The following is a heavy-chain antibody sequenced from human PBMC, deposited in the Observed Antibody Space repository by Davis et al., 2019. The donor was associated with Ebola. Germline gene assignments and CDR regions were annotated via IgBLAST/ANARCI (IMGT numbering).Heavy chain of an antibody. CDR1: GFTFNFYV. Sequence: GESLKISCAGSGFTFNFYVMSWVRQAPGKGLEWVSAISGSGGSTYYADSVKGRFTISRHNSKNTLYLQMNSLRAEDTAVYYCARYFGSYVDYWGQGTLVTVSS. D-gene: IGHD3-9*01. V-gene: IGHV3-23*01. CDR3: ARYFGSYVDY. CDR2: ISGSGGST. J-gene: IGHJ4*02.